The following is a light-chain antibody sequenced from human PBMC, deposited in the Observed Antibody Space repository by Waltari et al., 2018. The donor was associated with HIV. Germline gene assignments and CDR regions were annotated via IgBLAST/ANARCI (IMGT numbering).Light chain of an antibody. CDR3: AAWDDRLNGLV. CDR1: SSNIGSTS. J-gene: IGLJ2*01. Sequence: QSVLTQPPSTSGTPGQRVTISCPGGSSNIGSTSVNWYQQFPGTAPKLLIHNNNQRPSGVPDQFSGSKSGTSASLAISGLQSEDEAHYYCAAWDDRLNGLVFGGGTKLTVL. V-gene: IGLV1-44*01. CDR2: NNN.